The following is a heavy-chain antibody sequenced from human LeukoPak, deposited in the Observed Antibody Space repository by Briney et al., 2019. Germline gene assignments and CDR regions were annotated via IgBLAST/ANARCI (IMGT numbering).Heavy chain of an antibody. CDR2: IYYSGST. D-gene: IGHD5-24*01. J-gene: IGHJ6*02. V-gene: IGHV4-59*01. Sequence: SETLSLTCTVSGGSISSYYWSWIRQPPGKGLEWIGYIYYSGSTNYNPSLKSRVTISVDTSKNQFSLKLSSVTAADTAVYYCAREKSLRDGPSGLGYYYGMDVWGQGTTVTVSS. CDR1: GGSISSYY. CDR3: AREKSLRDGPSGLGYYYGMDV.